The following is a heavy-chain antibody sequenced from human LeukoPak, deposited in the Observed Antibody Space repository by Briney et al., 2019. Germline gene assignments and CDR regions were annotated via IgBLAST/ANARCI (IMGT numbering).Heavy chain of an antibody. CDR3: ARWYYYDSSGYFAGMDV. CDR1: GFTFRNYV. D-gene: IGHD3-22*01. J-gene: IGHJ6*02. Sequence: GGSLRLSCAASGFTFRNYVIHWVRQAPGKGLVWVSRINSDGSSTSYADSVKGRFTISRDNAKNTLYLQMNSLRAEDTAVYYCARWYYYDSSGYFAGMDVWGQGTTVTVSS. V-gene: IGHV3-74*01. CDR2: INSDGSST.